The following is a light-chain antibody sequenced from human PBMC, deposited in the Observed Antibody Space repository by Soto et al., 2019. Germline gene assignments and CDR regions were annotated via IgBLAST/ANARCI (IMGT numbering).Light chain of an antibody. CDR3: ATWDDSLSAWV. CDR1: SFNIGRNP. Sequence: QSVLTQSPSASGTPGQRVTISCSGSSFNIGRNPVYWYQQLPGTAPKLLIYRINQRPSGVPDRISGSKSGTSASLAISGLRSEDEADYYCATWDDSLSAWVFGGGTKVTVL. J-gene: IGLJ3*02. CDR2: RIN. V-gene: IGLV1-47*01.